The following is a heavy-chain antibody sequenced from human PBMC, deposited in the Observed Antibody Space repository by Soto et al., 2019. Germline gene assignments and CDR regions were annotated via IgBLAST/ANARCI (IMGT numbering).Heavy chain of an antibody. Sequence: ASVKVACKTSGYTFTDFYIHWVRQAPGQGLQWMGWMNPNNGNTDYAQRLQGRVTLTRDTSTSTAYMELSSLRSDDTAVYYCARLGIASSCTPLHYDGMDVWGQGTTVIVSS. J-gene: IGHJ6*02. CDR2: MNPNNGNT. CDR1: GYTFTDFY. D-gene: IGHD6-13*01. CDR3: ARLGIASSCTPLHYDGMDV. V-gene: IGHV1-2*02.